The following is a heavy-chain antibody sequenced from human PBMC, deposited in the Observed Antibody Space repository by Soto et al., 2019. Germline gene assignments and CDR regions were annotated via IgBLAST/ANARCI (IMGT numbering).Heavy chain of an antibody. D-gene: IGHD6-13*01. Sequence: EVQLLESGGGLVQPGGSLRLSCAASGFTFSNYAVTWVRQAPGKGLEWVSTISGSGGSTYYADSGKDRFTISRDNSKNTLYLQMNSLRAEDTAVYYCAKDQGSSWYEIDYWGQGTLVTVSS. CDR2: ISGSGGST. CDR1: GFTFSNYA. CDR3: AKDQGSSWYEIDY. V-gene: IGHV3-23*01. J-gene: IGHJ4*02.